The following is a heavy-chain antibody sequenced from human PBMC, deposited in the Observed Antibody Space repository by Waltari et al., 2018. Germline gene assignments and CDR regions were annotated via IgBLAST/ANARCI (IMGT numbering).Heavy chain of an antibody. J-gene: IGHJ5*02. CDR2: INPNSGGT. Sequence: QVQLVQSGAEVKKPGASVKVSCKASGYTFTGYYIHWVRQAPGQGLEWMGWINPNSGGTNYAQKFQGRVTMTRDTSISTAYMELSRLRSDDTAVYYCARDWSPSSDMVWFDPWGQGTLVTVSS. CDR3: ARDWSPSSDMVWFDP. CDR1: GYTFTGYY. V-gene: IGHV1-2*02. D-gene: IGHD3-10*01.